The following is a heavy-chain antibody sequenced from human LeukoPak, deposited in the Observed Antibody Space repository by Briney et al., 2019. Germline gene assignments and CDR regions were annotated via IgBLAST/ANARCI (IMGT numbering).Heavy chain of an antibody. CDR1: GFTFSYYA. V-gene: IGHV3-23*05. J-gene: IGHJ4*02. D-gene: IGHD4-11*01. Sequence: GGSLRLSCVASGFTFSYYAMNWVRQAPGKGLEWVSTFKTNYNQVYYAESVRGRFTISTDNSKNTAYLQMSSLRVQDTALYYCARSVPDYTRFDFWGQGALVTVSS. CDR3: ARSVPDYTRFDF. CDR2: FKTNYNQV.